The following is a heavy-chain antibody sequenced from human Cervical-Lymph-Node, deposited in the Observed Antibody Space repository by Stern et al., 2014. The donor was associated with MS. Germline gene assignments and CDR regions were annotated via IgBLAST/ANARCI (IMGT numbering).Heavy chain of an antibody. J-gene: IGHJ4*02. V-gene: IGHV3-74*01. Sequence: EDQLVESGGGLIQPGGSLRLSCAASGFIFSRHWVHWVRQAPGKGLVWVSRRYNDESSISYGDPVKGRFTISRDNAKNTLFLQMHSLRAEDTAVYFCVRETFRGTFFDSWGQGTLVTVSS. CDR3: VRETFRGTFFDS. CDR2: RYNDESSI. CDR1: GFIFSRHW. D-gene: IGHD3-22*01.